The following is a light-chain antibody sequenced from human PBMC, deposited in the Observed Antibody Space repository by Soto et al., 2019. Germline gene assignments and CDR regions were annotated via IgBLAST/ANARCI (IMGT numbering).Light chain of an antibody. J-gene: IGKJ1*01. Sequence: EVVITQSPATLSVSPGERATLSCRASRSVASNYLAWYQQKPGQAPRLLMYGISSRATGVPDRFSGSGSGTDFTLTISRLEPEDFAVYYCQQYTDWPLTFGQGTNVDI. V-gene: IGKV3-20*01. CDR2: GIS. CDR1: RSVASNY. CDR3: QQYTDWPLT.